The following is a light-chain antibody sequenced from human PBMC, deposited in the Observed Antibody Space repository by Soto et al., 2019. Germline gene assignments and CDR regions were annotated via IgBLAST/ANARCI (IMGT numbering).Light chain of an antibody. CDR2: DAS. Sequence: DVQMTQSPSTLSASVGDRVTITCRASQSISSWLAWYQQKPGKAPKLLIYDASSLESGVPSRLSGSGSGTEFTLTISRVQPDDFATYYCQQYNSYSWTFGKGTKVEIK. CDR3: QQYNSYSWT. J-gene: IGKJ1*01. V-gene: IGKV1-5*01. CDR1: QSISSW.